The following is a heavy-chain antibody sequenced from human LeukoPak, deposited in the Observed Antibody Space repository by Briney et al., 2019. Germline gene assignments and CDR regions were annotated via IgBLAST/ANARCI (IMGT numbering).Heavy chain of an antibody. J-gene: IGHJ4*02. CDR1: GYTFTSYD. CDR2: MNPNSGNT. V-gene: IGHV1-8*01. Sequence: ASVKVSCKASGYTFTSYDINWVRQATGQGLEWMGWMNPNSGNTGYAQKFQGRVTMTRNTSISTAYMELGSLRSEDTAVYYCATYDFWSSEYDYWGQGTLVTVSS. CDR3: ATYDFWSSEYDY. D-gene: IGHD3-3*01.